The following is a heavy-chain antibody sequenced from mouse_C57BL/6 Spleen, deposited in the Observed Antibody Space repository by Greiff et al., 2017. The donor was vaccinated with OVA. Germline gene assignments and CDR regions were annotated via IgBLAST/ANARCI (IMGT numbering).Heavy chain of an antibody. CDR1: GFTFSDYG. D-gene: IGHD2-3*01. J-gene: IGHJ4*01. CDR2: ISSGSSTI. V-gene: IGHV5-17*01. Sequence: EVQLQESGGGLVKPGGSLKLSCAASGFTFSDYGMHWVRQAPEKGLEWVAYISSGSSTIYYADTVKGRFTISRDNAKNTLFLQMTSLRSEDTAMYYCAIDDCYYYYAMDYWGQGTSVTVSS. CDR3: AIDDCYYYYAMDY.